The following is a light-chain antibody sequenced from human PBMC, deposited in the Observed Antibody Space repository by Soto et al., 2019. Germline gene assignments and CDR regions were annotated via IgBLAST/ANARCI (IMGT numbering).Light chain of an antibody. CDR1: QSVSNS. Sequence: DIVLTQSPATLSLSPGERATLSCRASQSVSNSLAWYQQKPGQAPRLLIHDVSNRATGIPARFSGSGSGTDFTLTISSLESEDFAVYYCQQRANWTFGQGTKVEIK. CDR2: DVS. J-gene: IGKJ1*01. CDR3: QQRANWT. V-gene: IGKV3-11*01.